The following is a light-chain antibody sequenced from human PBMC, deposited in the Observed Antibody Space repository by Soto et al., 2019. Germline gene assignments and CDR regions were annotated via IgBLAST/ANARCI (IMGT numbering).Light chain of an antibody. CDR2: SNN. CDR1: RFNIGSSS. V-gene: IGLV1-44*01. Sequence: QSVLTQPPSASGTPGQRVTISCSGSRFNIGSSSVNWYQQLPGTAPKLLMYSNNQRPSGVPDRFSGSKSGTSASLAISGLQSEDEADYYYAAWYDSLNGRRVFGGGTKLTVL. CDR3: AAWYDSLNGRRV. J-gene: IGLJ3*02.